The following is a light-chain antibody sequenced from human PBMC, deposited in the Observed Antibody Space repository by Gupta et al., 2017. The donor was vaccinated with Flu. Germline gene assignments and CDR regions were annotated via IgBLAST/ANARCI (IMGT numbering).Light chain of an antibody. V-gene: IGKV3-15*01. CDR1: QTVGTN. CDR2: GAS. J-gene: IGKJ3*01. Sequence: EIVMKQFPLTLSVSPGERATLSCRASQTVGTNLAWYQQRPGLAPRLLIYGASMRATGIPARFSGSGAGTEFTLTISSLQSEDFALYYCQQYSNWPMFTFGPGTKVDIK. CDR3: QQYSNWPMFT.